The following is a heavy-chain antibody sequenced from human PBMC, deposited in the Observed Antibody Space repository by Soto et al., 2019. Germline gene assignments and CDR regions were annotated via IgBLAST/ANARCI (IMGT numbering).Heavy chain of an antibody. J-gene: IGHJ5*02. V-gene: IGHV4-34*01. CDR3: ARWRVVPAAMRSRWFDP. CDR1: GGSFSGYY. D-gene: IGHD2-2*01. Sequence: QVQLQQWGAGLLKPSETLSLTCAVYGGSFSGYYWSWILQPPGKGLEWIGEINHSGSTNYNPSLKSRVTISVDTSKNQFSLKLSSVTAADTAVYYCARWRVVPAAMRSRWFDPWGQRTLVTVSS. CDR2: INHSGST.